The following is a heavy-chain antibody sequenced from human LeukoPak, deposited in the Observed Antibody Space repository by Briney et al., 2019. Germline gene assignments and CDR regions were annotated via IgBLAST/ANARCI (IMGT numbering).Heavy chain of an antibody. CDR3: VRDPTAAGTDY. J-gene: IGHJ4*02. CDR1: GFTFSQYR. D-gene: IGHD6-13*01. CDR2: IKQDGSEK. Sequence: GGSLRLSCAASGFTFSQYRMSWVRQAPGKGLEWVANIKQDGSEKYYVDSVKGRFIISRDNAENSLYLEMNSLRAEDTAIYYCVRDPTAAGTDYWGQGTLVTVSP. V-gene: IGHV3-7*01.